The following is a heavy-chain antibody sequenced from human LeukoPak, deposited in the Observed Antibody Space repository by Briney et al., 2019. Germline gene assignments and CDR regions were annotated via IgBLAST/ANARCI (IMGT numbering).Heavy chain of an antibody. V-gene: IGHV3-9*01. Sequence: GGSLRLSCAASGFTFDDYAMHWVRQVPGKGLEWVSGITWNSGSRGYADSVKDRFTISRDNAKNSLYLQMNSLSPEDTALYYCAKEAGRDDFWDYFDCWGQGTLVTVSS. D-gene: IGHD5-24*01. J-gene: IGHJ4*02. CDR1: GFTFDDYA. CDR3: AKEAGRDDFWDYFDC. CDR2: ITWNSGSR.